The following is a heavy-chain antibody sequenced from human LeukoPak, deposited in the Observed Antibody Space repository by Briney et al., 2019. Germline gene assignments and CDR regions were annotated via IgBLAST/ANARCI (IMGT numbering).Heavy chain of an antibody. V-gene: IGHV3-23*01. CDR3: AKDNRRHYTSGPNPDSLH. D-gene: IGHD6-19*01. CDR2: ILNNGVST. CDR1: GFTFGTYA. Sequence: GGSLRLSCAASGFTFGTYAMTWVRQAPGMGLEWVSTILNNGVSTYHADSVKGRFTISRDNSRNTLHLQMNSLRAEDTAVYYCAKDNRRHYTSGPNPDSLHWGQGALVTVSS. J-gene: IGHJ4*02.